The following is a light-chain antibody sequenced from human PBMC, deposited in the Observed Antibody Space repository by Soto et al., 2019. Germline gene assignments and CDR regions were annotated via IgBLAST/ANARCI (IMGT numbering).Light chain of an antibody. CDR3: QQYGNSPIT. CDR2: GTS. Sequence: GLSLSPGTLSLTTGERATLSCRASQDIRSSLAWYQQKPGQAPRLRIYGTSSRATGIPDRFSGSGSGTDFTLTISRLEPEDFAVYYCQQYGNSPITFGQGARLETK. V-gene: IGKV3-20*01. CDR1: QDIRSS. J-gene: IGKJ5*01.